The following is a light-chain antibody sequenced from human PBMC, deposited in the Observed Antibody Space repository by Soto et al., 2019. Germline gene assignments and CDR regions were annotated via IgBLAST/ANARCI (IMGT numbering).Light chain of an antibody. CDR1: QSISSY. CDR3: PQSYSTPRT. V-gene: IGKV1-39*01. CDR2: AAS. Sequence: DIQMTQSPSSLSASVGDRVTITCRASQSISSYLNWYQQKPGKAPKLLIYAASSLQSGVPSRFSGSGSGTDFTLTFSSLQPEDFATYYSPQSYSTPRTFGQGTKVEI. J-gene: IGKJ1*01.